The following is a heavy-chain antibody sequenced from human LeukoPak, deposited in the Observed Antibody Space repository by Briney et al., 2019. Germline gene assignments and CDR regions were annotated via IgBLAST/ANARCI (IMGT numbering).Heavy chain of an antibody. Sequence: SETLSLTCTVSGGSISSSSYYWAWIRQPPGKGLEWIGSMYHSGYAYYNPSLKSRVTISVDTSKNQFSLKLSSVTAADTAVYYCARGYSSSWYVFDYWGQGTLVTVSS. V-gene: IGHV4-39*07. CDR2: MYHSGYA. D-gene: IGHD6-13*01. CDR3: ARGYSSSWYVFDY. CDR1: GGSISSSSYY. J-gene: IGHJ4*02.